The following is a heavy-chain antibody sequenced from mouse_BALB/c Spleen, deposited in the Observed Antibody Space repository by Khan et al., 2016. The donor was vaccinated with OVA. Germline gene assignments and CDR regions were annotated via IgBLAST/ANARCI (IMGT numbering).Heavy chain of an antibody. CDR2: IWAGGST. D-gene: IGHD1-1*01. V-gene: IGHV2-9*02. J-gene: IGHJ1*01. CDR1: GFSLTRYG. CDR3: ARDYGSSFEYVDV. Sequence: QVQLKESGPGLVAPSQSLSITCTVSGFSLTRYGVHWVRQPPGKGLEWLGLIWAGGSTNYNSALMSRLTINKDNSKSQVFLQMNSLQTDDTAMYYWARDYGSSFEYVDVWGAGTTVTVSS.